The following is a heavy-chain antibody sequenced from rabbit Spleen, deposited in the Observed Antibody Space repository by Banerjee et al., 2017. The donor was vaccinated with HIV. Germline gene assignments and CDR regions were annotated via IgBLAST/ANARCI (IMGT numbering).Heavy chain of an antibody. CDR1: GISFGFSDY. Sequence: QSLEESGGGLVQPEGSLTLTCTASGISFGFSDYMCWVRQAPGKGLEWIACIDAGSSGFTYHATWAKGRFTISKTSSTTVTLQMTSLTAADTATYFCARDSGSSFSSYGMDLWGQGTLVTVS. D-gene: IGHD8-1*01. CDR3: ARDSGSSFSSYGMDL. V-gene: IGHV1S40*01. CDR2: IDAGSSGFT. J-gene: IGHJ6*01.